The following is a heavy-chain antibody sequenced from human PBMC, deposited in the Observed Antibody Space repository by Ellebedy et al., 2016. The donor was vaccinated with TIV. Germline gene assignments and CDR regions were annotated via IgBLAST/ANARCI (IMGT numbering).Heavy chain of an antibody. CDR1: GFTFDSYA. D-gene: IGHD5-18*01. V-gene: IGHV3-23*01. CDR3: AKRRGYNYDDHAFDI. Sequence: GESLKISCAASGFTFDSYAMTWVRQAPGKGLEWVSSITGLGNNAYYADSVKGRFSISSDNSKNTLYLQMNSLRVEDTAVYYCAKRRGYNYDDHAFDIWGQGTVVTVSS. CDR2: ITGLGNNA. J-gene: IGHJ3*02.